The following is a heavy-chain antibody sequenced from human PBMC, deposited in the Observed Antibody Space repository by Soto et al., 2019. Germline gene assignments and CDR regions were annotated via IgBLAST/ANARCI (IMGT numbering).Heavy chain of an antibody. CDR3: AREAEERDSSGFAFDY. D-gene: IGHD3-22*01. CDR2: IIDGGGKT. Sequence: PGGSRRLSCAASGFTFSSYAMSWVRQAPGKGLEWVAAIIDGGGKTYYADSVKGRFTVSRDNSKNTLYLQMNSLRAEDTAVYYCAREAEERDSSGFAFDYWGQGTLVTVSS. J-gene: IGHJ4*02. CDR1: GFTFSSYA. V-gene: IGHV3-23*01.